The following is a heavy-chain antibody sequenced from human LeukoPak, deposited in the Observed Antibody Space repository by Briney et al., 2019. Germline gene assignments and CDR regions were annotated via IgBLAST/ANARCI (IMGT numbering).Heavy chain of an antibody. CDR2: IYHSGST. D-gene: IGHD3-10*01. V-gene: IGHV4-38-2*02. CDR3: AREDYYGSGSYDN. Sequence: PSETLSLTCTVSGYSISSGYYWGWIRQPPGKGLEWIGSIYHSGSTYYNPSLKSRVTISVDTSKNQFSLKVSSVTAADTAVYYCAREDYYGSGSYDNWGQGTLVTVSS. CDR1: GYSISSGYY. J-gene: IGHJ4*02.